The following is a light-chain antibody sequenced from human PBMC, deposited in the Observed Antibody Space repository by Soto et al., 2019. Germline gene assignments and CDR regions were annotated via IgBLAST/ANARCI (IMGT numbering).Light chain of an antibody. CDR1: QGISSY. CDR2: AAS. Sequence: DIQMTQSPSSLSASVGDRVTITCRASQGISSYLAWYQQKPGRAPKLLIYAASTLQSGVPSRFSGSGSGTDFTLTILSLQPEDFATYSCQQLNSYPLTFGGGTKVDIK. CDR3: QQLNSYPLT. J-gene: IGKJ4*01. V-gene: IGKV1-9*01.